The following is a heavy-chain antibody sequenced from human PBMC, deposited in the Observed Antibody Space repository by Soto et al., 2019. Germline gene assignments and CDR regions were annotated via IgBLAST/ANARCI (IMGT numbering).Heavy chain of an antibody. J-gene: IGHJ4*02. CDR1: GFSVSARGVG. Sequence: SGPTLVNPTQTLTLTCALSGFSVSARGVGVGWIRQPPGKALEWLAIIYWNDDKRYSPSLKSRLTITKDTSKNQVVLTMTNMDPVETATYYCAGYSYGYYFDYWGQGTLVTVSS. V-gene: IGHV2-5*01. D-gene: IGHD5-18*01. CDR2: IYWNDDK. CDR3: AGYSYGYYFDY.